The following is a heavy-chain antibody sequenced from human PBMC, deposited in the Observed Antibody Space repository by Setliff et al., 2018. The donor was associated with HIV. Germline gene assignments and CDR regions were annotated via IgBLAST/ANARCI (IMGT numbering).Heavy chain of an antibody. CDR1: GYSISSTYY. CDR2: IYHGVDT. J-gene: IGHJ4*02. CDR3: ARVQRVGSIEGYFDY. D-gene: IGHD3-10*01. Sequence: KASETLSLTCTVSGYSISSTYYWGWLRQPPGMGLEWIGSIYHGVDTYYNPSLKSRVTISLDTSKNQFSLKLSSVTAADTAVYYCARVQRVGSIEGYFDYWGQGTLVTVSS. V-gene: IGHV4-38-2*02.